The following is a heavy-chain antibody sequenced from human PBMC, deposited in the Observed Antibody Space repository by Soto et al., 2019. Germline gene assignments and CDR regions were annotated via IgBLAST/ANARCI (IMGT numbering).Heavy chain of an antibody. Sequence: GGSLRLSCAASGFTFSSYAMSWVRQAPGKGLEWVSAISGSGGSTYYADSVKGRFTISRDNSKNTLYLQMNSLRAEDTAVYYCAKDGPAGRIFGVVIISGWFDPWGQGTLVTVSS. CDR2: ISGSGGST. J-gene: IGHJ5*02. D-gene: IGHD3-3*01. V-gene: IGHV3-23*01. CDR1: GFTFSSYA. CDR3: AKDGPAGRIFGVVIISGWFDP.